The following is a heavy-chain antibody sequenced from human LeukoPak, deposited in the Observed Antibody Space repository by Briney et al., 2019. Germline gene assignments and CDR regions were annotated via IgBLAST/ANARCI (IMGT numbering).Heavy chain of an antibody. D-gene: IGHD1-1*01. CDR1: GGTFSSYA. J-gene: IGHJ4*02. CDR3: AREGAELPCDY. Sequence: SVKVSCKASGGTFSSYAISWVRQAPGQGLEWMGRIIPILGIANYAQKFQGRVTITADKSTGTAYMELSSLRSEDTAVYYCAREGAELPCDYWGQGTLVTVSS. CDR2: IIPILGIA. V-gene: IGHV1-69*04.